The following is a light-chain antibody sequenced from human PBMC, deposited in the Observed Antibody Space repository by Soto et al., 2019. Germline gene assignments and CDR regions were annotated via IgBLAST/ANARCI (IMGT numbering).Light chain of an antibody. CDR3: LHRMNWPLT. CDR2: DAS. V-gene: IGKV3-11*01. Sequence: DIVLTQYPVTLSLSPGDRATLSCRASETVSSYLLWYQQKPGQDPRLVIYDASKRATGIPARFSGSGSETDFTLTISSLEPEDVGVYYCLHRMNWPLTFGQGTRLEIK. CDR1: ETVSSY. J-gene: IGKJ5*01.